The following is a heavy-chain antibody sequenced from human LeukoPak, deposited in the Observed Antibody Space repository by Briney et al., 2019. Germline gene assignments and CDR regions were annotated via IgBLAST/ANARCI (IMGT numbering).Heavy chain of an antibody. Sequence: SETLSLTCAVYGGSFSGYYWSWIRQPPGKGLEWIGEINHSGSTKYNPSLKSRVTISVDTSKNQFSLKLSSVTAADTAVYYCARADGDYETGFDYWGQGTLVTVSS. J-gene: IGHJ4*02. CDR3: ARADGDYETGFDY. V-gene: IGHV4-34*01. D-gene: IGHD4-17*01. CDR2: INHSGST. CDR1: GGSFSGYY.